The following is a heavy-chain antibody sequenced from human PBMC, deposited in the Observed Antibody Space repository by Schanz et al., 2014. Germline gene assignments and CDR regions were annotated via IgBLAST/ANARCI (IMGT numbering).Heavy chain of an antibody. CDR3: ARVGFFDSTSFDS. D-gene: IGHD2-2*01. CDR1: GYTFTTYY. CDR2: INPSSGTT. J-gene: IGHJ4*02. V-gene: IGHV1-46*03. Sequence: QVQLVQSGAEVKKPGVSVKVSCKASGYTFTTYYIHWVRQAPGQGLEWMGKINPSSGTTRIAQNCQGRLTVTRDTSTSTVNRELSSVRSEDTAGYYCARVGFFDSTSFDSWGQGTLVTVSS.